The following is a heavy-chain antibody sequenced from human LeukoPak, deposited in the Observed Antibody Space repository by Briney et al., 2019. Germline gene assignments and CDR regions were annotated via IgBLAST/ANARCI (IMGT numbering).Heavy chain of an antibody. CDR1: GGSISSYY. D-gene: IGHD6-13*01. CDR3: ARGGTEAGGYSSSWYYFDY. CDR2: IYTSGST. Sequence: SETLSLTCAVYGGSISSYYWSWIRQPAGKGLEWIGRIYTSGSTNYNPSLKSRVTMSVDTSKNQFSLKLSSVTAADTAVYYCARGGTEAGGYSSSWYYFDYWGQGTLVTVSS. V-gene: IGHV4-59*10. J-gene: IGHJ4*02.